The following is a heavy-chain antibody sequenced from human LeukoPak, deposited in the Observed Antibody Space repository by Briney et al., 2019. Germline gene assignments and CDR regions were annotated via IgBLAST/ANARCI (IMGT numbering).Heavy chain of an antibody. V-gene: IGHV3-30*18. D-gene: IGHD6-19*01. CDR2: ISYDGTTK. J-gene: IGHJ4*02. CDR3: AKESTMRVAASLDY. Sequence: PGGSLRLSCAASGFTFSYYGMHWVRQAPGKGLEWVAVISYDGTTKYYGDSVKGRFTISRDNSKNTLYLQMNSLRTDDTAVYFCAKESTMRVAASLDYWGQGTLVTVSS. CDR1: GFTFSYYG.